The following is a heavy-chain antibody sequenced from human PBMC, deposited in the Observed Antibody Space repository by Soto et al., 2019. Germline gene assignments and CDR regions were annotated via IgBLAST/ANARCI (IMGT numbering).Heavy chain of an antibody. CDR2: ISGSGGST. D-gene: IGHD3-10*01. J-gene: IGHJ4*02. Sequence: GGSLRLSCAASGFTFSSYAMSWVRQAPGKGLEWVSAISGSGGSTYYADSVKGRFTISRDNSKNTLYLQMNSLRAEDTAVYYCAKAPGYYYGSGSYYDATYYFDYWGQGTLVTVSS. CDR1: GFTFSSYA. V-gene: IGHV3-23*01. CDR3: AKAPGYYYGSGSYYDATYYFDY.